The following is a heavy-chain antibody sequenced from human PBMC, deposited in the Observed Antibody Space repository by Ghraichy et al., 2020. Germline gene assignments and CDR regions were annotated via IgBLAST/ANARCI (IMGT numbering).Heavy chain of an antibody. D-gene: IGHD3-9*01. CDR2: ISGSGGST. J-gene: IGHJ5*02. V-gene: IGHV3-23*01. CDR3: AKDLEPLRPDWGGWFDP. CDR1: GFTFSSYA. Sequence: GGSLRLSCAASGFTFSSYAMSWVRQAPGKGLEWVSAISGSGGSTYYADSVKGRFTISRDNSKNTLYLQMNSLRAEDTAVYYCAKDLEPLRPDWGGWFDPWGQGTLVTVSS.